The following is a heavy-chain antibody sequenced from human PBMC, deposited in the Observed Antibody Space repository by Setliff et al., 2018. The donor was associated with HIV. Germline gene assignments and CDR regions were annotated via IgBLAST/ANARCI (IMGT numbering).Heavy chain of an antibody. CDR2: MTASGSKI. Sequence: PGGSLRLSCAASGFTFSIYEMNWVRQAPGKGPEWVSYMTASGSKIYYADSVKGRFTISRDNAKNSLYLQMNSLRADDTAIYYCARDDPAGGIDYWGQGTLVTVSS. D-gene: IGHD1-26*01. CDR3: ARDDPAGGIDY. J-gene: IGHJ4*02. CDR1: GFTFSIYE. V-gene: IGHV3-48*03.